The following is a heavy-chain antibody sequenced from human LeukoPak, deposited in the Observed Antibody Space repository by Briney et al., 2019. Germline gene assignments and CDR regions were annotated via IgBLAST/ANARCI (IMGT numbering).Heavy chain of an antibody. J-gene: IGHJ5*02. D-gene: IGHD2-15*01. CDR3: SGAVLYCSGGSCYSGPWFDP. CDR2: IYYSGST. V-gene: IGHV4-59*01. CDR1: GGSLSGYY. Sequence: PSETLSLTCTVSGGSLSGYYWSWIRQPPGKGLGWIGYIYYSGSTNYNPPLKSRVTISVDTTKNQLSLMLSPVTAAATAVYYCSGAVLYCSGGSCYSGPWFDPWGQGTLVTVSS.